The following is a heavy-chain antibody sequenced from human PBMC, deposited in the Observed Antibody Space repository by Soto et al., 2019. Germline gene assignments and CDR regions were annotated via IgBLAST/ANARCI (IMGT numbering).Heavy chain of an antibody. CDR1: GFTFGNYG. D-gene: IGHD2-21*02. Sequence: DVQLLESGGGLVQPGGSLRLSCATSGFTFGNYGMNWVRQAPGKGLEWVSGISGGGGNTYYADSVKGRFTISRDPSKNKVFLEMNSLRAEDTAVYYCAKGFIVVVTVLRPDDAFDVWGQGTLVTGSS. CDR3: AKGFIVVVTVLRPDDAFDV. CDR2: ISGGGGNT. V-gene: IGHV3-23*01. J-gene: IGHJ3*01.